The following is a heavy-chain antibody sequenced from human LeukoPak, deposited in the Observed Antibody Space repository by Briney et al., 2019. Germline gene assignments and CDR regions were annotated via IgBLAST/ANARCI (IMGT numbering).Heavy chain of an antibody. Sequence: PGGSLRLSCAASGFTFNSYAMSWVRQAPGKGLEWVSAISGSGGITYYADSVKGRFTISSDNSKNTLYLQMNSLRAEDTAVYYCAKCYYDSSGYYFGAFDIWGQGTMVTVSS. V-gene: IGHV3-23*01. CDR2: ISGSGGIT. D-gene: IGHD3-22*01. CDR3: AKCYYDSSGYYFGAFDI. CDR1: GFTFNSYA. J-gene: IGHJ3*02.